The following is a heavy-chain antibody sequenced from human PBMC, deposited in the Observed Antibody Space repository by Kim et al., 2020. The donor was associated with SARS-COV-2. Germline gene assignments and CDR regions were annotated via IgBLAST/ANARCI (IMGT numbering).Heavy chain of an antibody. CDR3: ARAAQKYYYDSSGYYHVRLDY. CDR2: IIPIFGTA. CDR1: GGTFSSYA. V-gene: IGHV1-69*13. J-gene: IGHJ4*02. Sequence: SVKVSCKASGGTFSSYAISWVRQAPGQGLEWMGGIIPIFGTANYAQKFQGRVTITADESTSTAYMELSSLRSEDTAVYYCARAAQKYYYDSSGYYHVRLDYWGQGTLVTVSS. D-gene: IGHD3-22*01.